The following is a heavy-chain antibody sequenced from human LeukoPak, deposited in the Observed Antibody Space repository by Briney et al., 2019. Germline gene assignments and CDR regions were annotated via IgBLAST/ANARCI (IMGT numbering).Heavy chain of an antibody. CDR2: ISSSGSTI. J-gene: IGHJ4*02. Sequence: PGGSLRLSCAASRFTFSDYYMTWFRQAPGKGLEWVSYISSSGSTIYYADSVKGRFTISRDNAKNSLYLQMNSLRAEDTAVYYCARVPDYDFWSGYLYYFDYWGQGTLVTVSS. CDR3: ARVPDYDFWSGYLYYFDY. D-gene: IGHD3-3*01. V-gene: IGHV3-11*04. CDR1: RFTFSDYY.